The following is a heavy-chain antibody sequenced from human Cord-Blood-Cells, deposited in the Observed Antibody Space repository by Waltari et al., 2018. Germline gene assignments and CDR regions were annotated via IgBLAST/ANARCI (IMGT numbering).Heavy chain of an antibody. CDR3: AIGMGSFDY. CDR2: IYYSGST. D-gene: IGHD3-10*01. CDR1: GGSISSSSSY. V-gene: IGHV4-39*01. Sequence: QLQLQESGPGLVKPPETLSLTCTVPGGSISSSSSYWGWIRQPPGKGLEWIGSIYYSGSTYYNPSLKSRVTISVDTSKNQFSLKLSSVTAADTAVYYCAIGMGSFDYWGQGTLVTVSS. J-gene: IGHJ4*02.